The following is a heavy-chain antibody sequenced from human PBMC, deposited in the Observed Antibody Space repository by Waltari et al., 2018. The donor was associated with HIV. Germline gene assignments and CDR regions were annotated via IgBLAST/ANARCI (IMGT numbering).Heavy chain of an antibody. Sequence: QVQLQESGPGLVKPSETLSLTCTVSGGSISSYYWSWIRQPPGKGLEWIGYIYYSGRTNNNPALKSRVTISVETSKNQFSLKLSSVTAADTAVYYCARRVRGVTAYDAFDIWGQGTMVTVSS. J-gene: IGHJ3*02. CDR3: ARRVRGVTAYDAFDI. CDR1: GGSISSYY. D-gene: IGHD3-10*01. CDR2: IYYSGRT. V-gene: IGHV4-59*01.